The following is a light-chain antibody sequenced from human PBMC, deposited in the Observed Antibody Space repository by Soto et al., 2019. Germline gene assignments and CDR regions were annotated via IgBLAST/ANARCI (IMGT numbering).Light chain of an antibody. CDR3: QQRSNWRIT. V-gene: IGKV3-11*01. CDR2: DAS. J-gene: IGKJ5*01. CDR1: QSVSSY. Sequence: EIVLTQSPGTLSLSPWERATLSCRASQSVSSYLAWYQQKPGQAPRLLIYDASNRATGIPARFSGSGSGTDFTLTISSLEPEDFAVYYCQQRSNWRITFGQGTRLEIK.